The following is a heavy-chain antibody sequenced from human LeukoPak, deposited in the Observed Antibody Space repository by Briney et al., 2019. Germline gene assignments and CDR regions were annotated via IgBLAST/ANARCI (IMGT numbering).Heavy chain of an antibody. V-gene: IGHV1-8*01. CDR1: GYTFTSYD. Sequence: GASVKVPCKASGYTFTSYDINWVRQATGQGLEWMGWMNPNSGNTGYAQKFQGRVTMTRNTSISTAYMELSSLRSEDTAVYYCARVESGSYYDAFDIWGQGTMVTVSS. J-gene: IGHJ3*02. CDR2: MNPNSGNT. D-gene: IGHD1-26*01. CDR3: ARVESGSYYDAFDI.